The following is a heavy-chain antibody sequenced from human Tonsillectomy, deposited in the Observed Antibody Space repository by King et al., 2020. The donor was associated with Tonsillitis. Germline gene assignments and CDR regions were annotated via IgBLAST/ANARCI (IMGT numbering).Heavy chain of an antibody. J-gene: IGHJ6*02. D-gene: IGHD1-26*01. V-gene: IGHV3-23*04. Sequence: VQLVESGGAWVQPGGSLRLSCAASGFAFSSYAMSWVRQAPGKGPEWVSAITDRCSKTYYADSWEGRLTISRDNSMNTLYLQMNSLRAEDTAIYYCARGSWGVGPYYGMDVWGRGTTVTVSS. CDR1: GFAFSSYA. CDR2: ITDRCSKT. CDR3: ARGSWGVGPYYGMDV.